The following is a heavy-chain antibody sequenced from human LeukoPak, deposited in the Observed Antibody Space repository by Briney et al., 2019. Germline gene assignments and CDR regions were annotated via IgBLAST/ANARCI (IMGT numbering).Heavy chain of an antibody. CDR3: ARETDSSPLGY. CDR1: GFTFSSFE. CDR2: ISHSANTI. V-gene: IGHV3-48*03. J-gene: IGHJ4*02. D-gene: IGHD6-13*01. Sequence: GGSLRLSCAASGFTFSSFEMNRVRQAPGKGLEWASYISHSANTIYYADSVKGRFTISRDNAKNSLYLQMNSLKAEDTAVYYCARETDSSPLGYWGQGTLVTVSS.